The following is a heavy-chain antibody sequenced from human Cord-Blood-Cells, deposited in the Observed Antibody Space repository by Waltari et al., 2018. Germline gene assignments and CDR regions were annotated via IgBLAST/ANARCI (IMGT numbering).Heavy chain of an antibody. V-gene: IGHV4-34*01. Sequence: QVQLQQWGAGLLKPSETLSLTCAVYGGSFSGYYWSWIRQPPGKGLEWIGEINHSGSTNYNPSHKSGVTISGDTSKNQFSLKRSSVTAADTAVYYCARAPRTDPGWFDPWGQGTLVTVSS. CDR3: ARAPRTDPGWFDP. CDR2: INHSGST. D-gene: IGHD1-1*01. CDR1: GGSFSGYY. J-gene: IGHJ5*02.